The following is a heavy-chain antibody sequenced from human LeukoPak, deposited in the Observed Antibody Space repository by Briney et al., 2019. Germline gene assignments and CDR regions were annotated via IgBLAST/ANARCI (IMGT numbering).Heavy chain of an antibody. CDR1: GFTFDDYA. CDR2: ISWNSGSI. Sequence: PGGSLRLSCAASGFTFDDYAMHWVRQAPGKGLEWVSGISWNSGSIGYADSVKGRFTISRDNAKNSLYLQMNSLRAEDTALYYCAKDRVGDDHDAFDIWGQGTMVTVSS. D-gene: IGHD1-26*01. J-gene: IGHJ3*02. V-gene: IGHV3-9*01. CDR3: AKDRVGDDHDAFDI.